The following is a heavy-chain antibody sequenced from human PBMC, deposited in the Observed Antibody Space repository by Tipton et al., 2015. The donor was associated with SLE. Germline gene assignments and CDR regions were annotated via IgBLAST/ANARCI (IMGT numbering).Heavy chain of an antibody. J-gene: IGHJ4*02. Sequence: TLSLTCAVYGGSFSGYYWSWIRQPPGKGLEWIGYMYDSGSTNYNPSLKSRVTISVDTSKNQFSLKLSSVTAADTAVYYCARGGGSYMYPVDYWGQGTLVTVSS. V-gene: IGHV4-59*01. CDR1: GGSFSGYY. CDR2: MYDSGST. D-gene: IGHD1-26*01. CDR3: ARGGGSYMYPVDY.